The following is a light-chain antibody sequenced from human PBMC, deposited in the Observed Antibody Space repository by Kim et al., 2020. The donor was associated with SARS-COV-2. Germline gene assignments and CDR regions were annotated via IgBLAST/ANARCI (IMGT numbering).Light chain of an antibody. V-gene: IGLV2-14*04. J-gene: IGLJ3*02. CDR2: DVN. CDR3: SSYTSSSTWV. Sequence: GQSSTISSTGTSSDVGGYNYVSWYQQHPGKAPQLMIYDVNKRPSGVSNRFSGSKSGNTASLTISGLQAEDEADYYCSSYTSSSTWVFGGGTQLTV. CDR1: SSDVGGYNY.